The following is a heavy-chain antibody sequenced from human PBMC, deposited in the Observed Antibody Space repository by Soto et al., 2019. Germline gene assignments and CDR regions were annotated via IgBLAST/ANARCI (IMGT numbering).Heavy chain of an antibody. J-gene: IGHJ6*02. CDR3: ARARGFKGDYYYYYGMDV. CDR1: GGSISSYY. D-gene: IGHD3-16*01. V-gene: IGHV4-59*01. CDR2: IYYSGST. Sequence: PSETLSLTCTVSGGSISSYYWSWIRQPPGKGLEWIGYIYYSGSTNYNPSLKSRVTISVDTSKNQFSLKLSSVTAADTAVYYCARARGFKGDYYYYYGMDVWGQGTTVTVSS.